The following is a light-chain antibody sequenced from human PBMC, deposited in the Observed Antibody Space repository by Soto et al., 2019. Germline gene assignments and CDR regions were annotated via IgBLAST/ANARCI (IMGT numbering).Light chain of an antibody. CDR3: QQYHNWPPKYT. J-gene: IGKJ2*01. CDR2: GAS. CDR1: QTVSSN. Sequence: EIVMTQSPATLSLSPGERATLSCRASQTVSSNLAWYQQKPGQAPRLLIHGASTRATGVPARFSGSGSGTEFTLTIRSLQSEDFAVYYCQQYHNWPPKYTFGQGTKLQIK. V-gene: IGKV3-15*01.